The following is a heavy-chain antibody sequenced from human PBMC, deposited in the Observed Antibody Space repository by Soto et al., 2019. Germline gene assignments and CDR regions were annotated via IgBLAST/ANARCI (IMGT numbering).Heavy chain of an antibody. J-gene: IGHJ6*02. V-gene: IGHV3-48*02. CDR1: GFTLSSYN. Sequence: EVQLVESGGGLVQPGGSLRLSCAASGFTLSSYNMNWVRQAPGKGLEWVSYISGSSDTIYYADSVKGRFTISRDNAKNSLYLQMDSLRDEDTAVYYCARDHGGSTWFVGIYYYFGVDVWGQRTTVTVSS. CDR3: ARDHGGSTWFVGIYYYFGVDV. D-gene: IGHD6-13*01. CDR2: ISGSSDTI.